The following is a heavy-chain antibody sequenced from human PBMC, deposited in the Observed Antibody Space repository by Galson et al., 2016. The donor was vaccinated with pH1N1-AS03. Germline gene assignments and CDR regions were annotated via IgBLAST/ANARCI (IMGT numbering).Heavy chain of an antibody. V-gene: IGHV1-3*01. J-gene: IGHJ6*02. CDR2: INDGDGET. Sequence: SVKVSCKASGYTFISYVMNWVRQAPGKRLEWMGWINDGDGETNYLQSFQGRVTITRDTSASKAYLELNSLRPEDTAVYYCARGRGSYGMDVWGQGTTVTVSS. CDR3: ARGRGSYGMDV. CDR1: GYTFISYV. D-gene: IGHD1-26*01.